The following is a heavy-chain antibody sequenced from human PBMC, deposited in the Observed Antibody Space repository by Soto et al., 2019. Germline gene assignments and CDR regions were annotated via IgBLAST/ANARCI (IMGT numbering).Heavy chain of an antibody. CDR2: VSPLTGST. CDR1: GYTFTSYY. V-gene: IGHV1-46*01. CDR3: ARGVVPAAKGGVYFDY. J-gene: IGHJ4*02. Sequence: QVQLVQSGAEVKKPGASVKVSCKASGYTFTSYYFHWVRQAPGQGLEWMGLVSPLTGSTTYAQKLQGRVTMTRDTSTSTVYMELSSLRSEDTALYYCARGVVPAAKGGVYFDYWGQGTLVTVSS. D-gene: IGHD2-2*01.